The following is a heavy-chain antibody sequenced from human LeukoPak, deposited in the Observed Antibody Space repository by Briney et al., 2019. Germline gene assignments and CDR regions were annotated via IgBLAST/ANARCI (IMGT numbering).Heavy chain of an antibody. V-gene: IGHV3-21*01. CDR2: ISSSSSYI. J-gene: IGHJ4*02. CDR1: GFTFSSYS. Sequence: GGSLRLSCAASGFTFSSYSMNWVRQAPGKGLEWVSSISSSSSYIYYAGSVKGRFTISRDNAKNSLYLQMNSLRAEDTAVYYCARVGGGHYYDSSGYYPIDYWGQGTLVTVSS. D-gene: IGHD3-22*01. CDR3: ARVGGGHYYDSSGYYPIDY.